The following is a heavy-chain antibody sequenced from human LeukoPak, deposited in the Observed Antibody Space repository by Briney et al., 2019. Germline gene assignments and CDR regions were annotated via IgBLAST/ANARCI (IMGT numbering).Heavy chain of an antibody. CDR1: GFTVSSNY. D-gene: IGHD3-22*01. J-gene: IGHJ4*02. Sequence: PGGSLRLSCAASGFTVSSNYMSWVRQAPGKGLGWVSVIYSGGSTYYADSVKGRFTISRDNSKNTMYLQMNRLRAEDTAVYYCARGDSSGSPSKFDYWGQGTLVTVSS. V-gene: IGHV3-66*02. CDR3: ARGDSSGSPSKFDY. CDR2: IYSGGST.